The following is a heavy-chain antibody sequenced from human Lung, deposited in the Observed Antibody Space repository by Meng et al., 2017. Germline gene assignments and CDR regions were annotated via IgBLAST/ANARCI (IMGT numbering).Heavy chain of an antibody. CDR1: GFTFSNYA. D-gene: IGHD2-8*02. CDR2: TAATDGGT. V-gene: IGHV3-23*01. CDR3: ARGTRVSCTGVICYPFDF. J-gene: IGHJ4*02. Sequence: EVQLLEFGGGLVQPGGSLRLSCAASGFTFSNYAMSWVRQAPEKGLEWVSATAATDGGTYHAASVRGRFTISRDNSKNTLSLQMNSLRADDTAIYYCARGTRVSCTGVICYPFDFWGQGTLVTVSS.